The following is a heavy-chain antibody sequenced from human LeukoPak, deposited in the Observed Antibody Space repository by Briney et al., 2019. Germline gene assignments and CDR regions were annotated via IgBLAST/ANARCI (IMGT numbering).Heavy chain of an antibody. CDR2: IKPDGSEE. J-gene: IGHJ4*02. D-gene: IGHD6-13*01. Sequence: GGSLRLSCAASGFTFSSYWMSWVRQAPGKGLEWVANIKPDGSEEQYVDSTKGRFSISRDNAQNSLYLQMNSLRAEDTAVYYCARGPGNSWYFKRVKNYFDYWGQGTLVTVSS. V-gene: IGHV3-7*04. CDR1: GFTFSSYW. CDR3: ARGPGNSWYFKRVKNYFDY.